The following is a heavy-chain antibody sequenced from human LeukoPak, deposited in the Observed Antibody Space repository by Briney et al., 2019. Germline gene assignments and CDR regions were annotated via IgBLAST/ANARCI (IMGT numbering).Heavy chain of an antibody. V-gene: IGHV4-39*07. D-gene: IGHD7-27*01. J-gene: IGHJ4*02. CDR3: ARDRTGDREGFDY. CDR1: GGSISSSSYY. Sequence: SETLSLTCTVSGGSISSSSYYWGWIRQPPGKGLEWIGSIYYSGSTYYNPSLKSRVTISVDTSKNQFSLKLSSVTAADTAVYYCARDRTGDREGFDYWGQGTLVTVSS. CDR2: IYYSGST.